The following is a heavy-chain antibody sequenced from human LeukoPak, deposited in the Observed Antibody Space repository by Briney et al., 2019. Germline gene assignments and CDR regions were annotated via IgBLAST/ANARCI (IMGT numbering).Heavy chain of an antibody. J-gene: IGHJ4*02. CDR2: INHSGST. Sequence: TASETLSLTCTVSGGSISSYYWSWIRQPPGKGLEWIGEINHSGSTNYNPSLKSRVTISVDTSKNQFSLKLSSVTAADTAVYYCARTTKRGYSYGYLGGFDYWGQGTLVTVSS. CDR3: ARTTKRGYSYGYLGGFDY. D-gene: IGHD5-18*01. V-gene: IGHV4-34*01. CDR1: GGSISSYY.